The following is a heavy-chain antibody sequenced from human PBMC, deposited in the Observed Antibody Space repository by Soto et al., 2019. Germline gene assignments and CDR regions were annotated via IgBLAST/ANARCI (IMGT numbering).Heavy chain of an antibody. CDR2: TSAYNANT. D-gene: IGHD3-10*01. J-gene: IGHJ4*02. CDR1: GYTFTNYG. CDR3: ASDLVIGGSAKAFDY. Sequence: QVQLVQSGAEVKKPGASVKVSCKASGYTFTNYGVSWVRQAPGQGLEWVGRTSAYNANTNYAQKLQGRVTMTTDTSTRTAYMALRSLRSDDTAVYYCASDLVIGGSAKAFDYCGQGTLVTVSS. V-gene: IGHV1-18*01.